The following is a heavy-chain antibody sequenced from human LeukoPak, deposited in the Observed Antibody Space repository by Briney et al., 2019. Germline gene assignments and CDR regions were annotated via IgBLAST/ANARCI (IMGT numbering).Heavy chain of an antibody. V-gene: IGHV3-11*04. CDR3: ARRVIADRSAFDI. CDR2: ISSSGSTI. CDR1: GFTFSDYY. J-gene: IGHJ3*02. D-gene: IGHD2-21*01. Sequence: GGSLRRSCAASGFTFSDYYMSWIRQSQGKWLEWVSYISSSGSTIYYADSVKGRFTISRDNAKNSLYLQMNSLRAEDTAVYYCARRVIADRSAFDIWGQGTMVTVSS.